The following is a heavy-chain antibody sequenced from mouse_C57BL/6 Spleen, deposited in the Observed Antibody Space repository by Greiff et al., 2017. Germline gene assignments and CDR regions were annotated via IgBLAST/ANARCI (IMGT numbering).Heavy chain of an antibody. CDR3: AIYRKRAWFAY. J-gene: IGHJ3*01. CDR2: IHPSDSDT. V-gene: IGHV1-74*01. Sequence: QVQLQQPGAELVKPGASVKVSCKASGYTFTSYWMHWVKQRPGQGLEWIGRIHPSDSDTNYNQKFKGKATLTVDKSSSTAYMQLSSLTSEDSAVYYCAIYRKRAWFAYWGQGTLVTVSA. CDR1: GYTFTSYW.